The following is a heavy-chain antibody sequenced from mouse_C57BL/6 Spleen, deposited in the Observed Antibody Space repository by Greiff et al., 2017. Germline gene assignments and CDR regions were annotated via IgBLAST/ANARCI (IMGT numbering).Heavy chain of an antibody. Sequence: EVQGVESGGDLVKPGGSLKLSCAASGFTFSSYGMSWVRQTPDKRLEWVATISSGGSYTYYPDSVKGRFTISRDNAKNTLYLQMSSLKSEDTAMYYCARRDYGNYVETYFDYWGKGTTLTVSS. J-gene: IGHJ2*01. V-gene: IGHV5-6*01. D-gene: IGHD2-1*01. CDR2: ISSGGSYT. CDR3: ARRDYGNYVETYFDY. CDR1: GFTFSSYG.